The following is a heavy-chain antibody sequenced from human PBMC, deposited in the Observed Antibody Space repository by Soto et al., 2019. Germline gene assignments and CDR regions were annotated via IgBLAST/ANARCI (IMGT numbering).Heavy chain of an antibody. CDR1: GGSISSGGYY. D-gene: IGHD3-10*01. CDR3: ARKSQTGESNYGMDV. Sequence: PSETLSLTCTVSGGSISSGGYYWSWIRQHPGKGLEWIGYIYYSGSTYYNPSLKSRVTISVDTSKNQFSLKLSSVTAADTAVYYCARKSQTGESNYGMDVWGQGTTVTVSS. J-gene: IGHJ6*02. CDR2: IYYSGST. V-gene: IGHV4-31*03.